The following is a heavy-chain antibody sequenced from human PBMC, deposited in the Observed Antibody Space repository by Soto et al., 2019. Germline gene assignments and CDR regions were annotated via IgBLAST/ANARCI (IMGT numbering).Heavy chain of an antibody. V-gene: IGHV4-59*01. D-gene: IGHD2-2*01. J-gene: IGHJ4*02. CDR2: IYHSGTT. CDR1: GGSISCYY. CDR3: ARXSREGLAVVVPSAQFDY. Sequence: PSETLSLTCSVSGGSISCYYWSWIRQPPGKGLEWMGYIYHSGTTKYNSSLKSRVTFSVDTSKNQISLRLNSVTAADAAVYYCARXSREGLAVVVPSAQFDYWGQGSLVTVSS.